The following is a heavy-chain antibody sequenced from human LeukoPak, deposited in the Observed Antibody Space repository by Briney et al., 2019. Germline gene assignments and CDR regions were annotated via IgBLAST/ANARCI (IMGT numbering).Heavy chain of an antibody. Sequence: GESLQISCQGSGSIFTGYWIGWGRQLPGKGLEWMGIIYPGDSDTRDSPSFQGQVTISADKSISTAYLQWSSLKASDTAMYYCARLVGTTLYFDYWGQGTLVTVSS. J-gene: IGHJ4*02. CDR3: ARLVGTTLYFDY. D-gene: IGHD1-26*01. CDR1: GSIFTGYW. V-gene: IGHV5-51*01. CDR2: IYPGDSDT.